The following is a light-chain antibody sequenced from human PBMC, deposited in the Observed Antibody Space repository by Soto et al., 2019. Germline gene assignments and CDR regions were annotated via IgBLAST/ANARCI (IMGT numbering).Light chain of an antibody. CDR1: SSDVGGYNY. J-gene: IGLJ3*02. V-gene: IGLV2-14*01. Sequence: QSALTQTASVSGSPGQSITISCTGTSSDVGGYNYVSWYQQHPGKAPKLMIFEVTNRPSGVSNRFSGSKSGNTASLTISGLQAEDEAGYYCCSYTSSSTWVFGGGTKVTVL. CDR3: CSYTSSSTWV. CDR2: EVT.